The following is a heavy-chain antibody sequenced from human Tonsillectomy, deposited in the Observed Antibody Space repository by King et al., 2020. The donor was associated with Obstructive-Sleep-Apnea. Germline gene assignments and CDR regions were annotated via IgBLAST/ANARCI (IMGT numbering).Heavy chain of an antibody. D-gene: IGHD4-17*01. CDR3: ARDFTTTDTSGL. J-gene: IGHJ3*01. CDR2: INTETGDP. CDR1: GYTFIDYA. V-gene: IGHV7-4-1*02. Sequence: VQLVESGSELKKPGASVKVSCKASGYTFIDYAMNWVRQAPGQGLQWMGWINTETGDPTYAPGFRGRFVFSLDTSVTTAYLQISSLRTEDTAIYYCARDFTTTDTSGLWGQGTMVTVSS.